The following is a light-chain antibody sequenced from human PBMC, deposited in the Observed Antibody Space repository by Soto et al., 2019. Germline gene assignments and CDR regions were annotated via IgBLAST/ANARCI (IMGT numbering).Light chain of an antibody. CDR3: PQYYRYLYT. J-gene: IGKJ2*01. CDR2: AAS. CDR1: QGISSY. V-gene: IGKV1-8*01. Sequence: AIRMTQSPSSFSASTGDRVTITCRASQGISSYLAWYQQKPGKATKLLIYAASTLQSGVASRFSGSGSGTDFTLANSGLHSEDFATDYRPQYYRYLYTFGQGTKLEIK.